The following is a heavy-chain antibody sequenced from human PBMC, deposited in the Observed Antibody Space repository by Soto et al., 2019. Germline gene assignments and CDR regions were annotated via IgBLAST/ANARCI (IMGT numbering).Heavy chain of an antibody. CDR3: ARETLVVVVAAGAFDI. CDR2: INPSGGST. J-gene: IGHJ3*02. V-gene: IGHV1-46*03. D-gene: IGHD2-15*01. CDR1: GYTFTSYY. Sequence: ASVRVSCKPSGYTFTSYYMHWLQQAPGQGLEWMGIINPSGGSTSYAQKFQARVTMTRDTSTSTVYMELSSLRSEDTAVYYCARETLVVVVAAGAFDIWGQGTMVTVSS.